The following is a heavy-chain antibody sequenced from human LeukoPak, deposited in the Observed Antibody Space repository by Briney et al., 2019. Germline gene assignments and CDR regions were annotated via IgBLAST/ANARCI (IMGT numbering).Heavy chain of an antibody. Sequence: ASVKVSCKASGYTFTSYGISWVRQAPGQGLEWMGWISAYNGNTNYAQKLQGRVTMTTDTSTSTAYMELRSLRSEDTAVYYCARSLSTYYDFWSAHRYYYYYMDVWGKGTTVTVSS. V-gene: IGHV1-18*01. J-gene: IGHJ6*03. D-gene: IGHD3-3*01. CDR1: GYTFTSYG. CDR3: ARSLSTYYDFWSAHRYYYYYMDV. CDR2: ISAYNGNT.